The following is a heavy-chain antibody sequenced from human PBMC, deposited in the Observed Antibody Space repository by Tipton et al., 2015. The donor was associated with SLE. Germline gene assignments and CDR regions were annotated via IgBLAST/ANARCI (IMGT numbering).Heavy chain of an antibody. D-gene: IGHD1-7*01. J-gene: IGHJ4*02. CDR1: GASITSHY. V-gene: IGHV4-4*07. CDR2: IYSRGGT. CDR3: ARGVLITGTTRYFDY. Sequence: GLVKPSETLSVTCTVSGASITSHYWSWIRQPAGKGLEWIGHIYSRGGTNYNPSLKSRVTVSVDTSKNQFSLRLTSVTAADTAVYYCARGVLITGTTRYFDYWGQGTLVTVSS.